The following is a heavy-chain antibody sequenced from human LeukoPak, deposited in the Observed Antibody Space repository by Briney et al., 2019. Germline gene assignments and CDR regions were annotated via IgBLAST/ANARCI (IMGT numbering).Heavy chain of an antibody. J-gene: IGHJ4*02. CDR3: ARGGTMVRGVILYYFDY. CDR2: IKQDGSEK. CDR1: GFTFSDYG. D-gene: IGHD3-10*01. V-gene: IGHV3-7*01. Sequence: GGSLRLSCAASGFTFSDYGMHWVRQAPGEGLEWVANIKQDGSEKYYVDSVKGRFTISRDNAKNSLYLQMNSLRAEDTAVYYCARGGTMVRGVILYYFDYWGQGTLVTVSS.